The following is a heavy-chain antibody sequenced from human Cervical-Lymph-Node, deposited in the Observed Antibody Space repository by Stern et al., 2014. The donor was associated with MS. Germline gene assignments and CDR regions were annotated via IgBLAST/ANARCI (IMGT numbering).Heavy chain of an antibody. CDR2: IKAANGNT. Sequence: VQLVQSGAEVKKPGASVRVSCKASGYTFTHYVLHWVRQAPGQRLEWMAWIKAANGNTKYSRKFQGRVTVTRDTSANTTYMELSSLKSEDTAVYYCARETDYDILTGLDYWGQGSLVTVSS. V-gene: IGHV1-3*01. D-gene: IGHD3-9*01. J-gene: IGHJ4*02. CDR1: GYTFTHYV. CDR3: ARETDYDILTGLDY.